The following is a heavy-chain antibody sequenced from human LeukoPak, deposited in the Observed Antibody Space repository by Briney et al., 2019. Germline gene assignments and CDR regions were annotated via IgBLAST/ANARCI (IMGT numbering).Heavy chain of an antibody. V-gene: IGHV4-59*08. J-gene: IGHJ6*02. Sequence: SETLSLTCTVSGGSMRNSYWSWIRQPPGKGLEWIGYIYHSGSTNYNPSLKSRVTISVDTSKNQFSLKLSSVTAADTAVYYCATDSSGYPPPRNYGMDVWGQGTTVTVSS. D-gene: IGHD3-22*01. CDR3: ATDSSGYPPPRNYGMDV. CDR1: GGSMRNSY. CDR2: IYHSGST.